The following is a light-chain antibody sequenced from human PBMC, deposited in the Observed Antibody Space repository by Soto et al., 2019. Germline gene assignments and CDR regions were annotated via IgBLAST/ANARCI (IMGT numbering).Light chain of an antibody. CDR1: QSVSSY. V-gene: IGKV3-11*01. Sequence: EIVLTQSPATPSLSPGERATLSCRASQSVSSYLAWYQQKPGQAPRLLIYDASNRATGIPARFSGSGSGTDFTLTISSLEPEDFAVYYCQQRSNWQGATFGQGTKLEIK. J-gene: IGKJ2*01. CDR2: DAS. CDR3: QQRSNWQGAT.